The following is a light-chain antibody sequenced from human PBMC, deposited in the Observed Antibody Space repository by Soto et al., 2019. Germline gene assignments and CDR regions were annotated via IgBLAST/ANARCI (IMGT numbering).Light chain of an antibody. CDR1: SSDVGNYDL. Sequence: QSALTQPASVSGSPGQAITISCTGRSSDVGNYDLVSWYQQHPGKAPKLMIYEGTKRPSGVSNRFSGSKSANTASLTISGLQAEDEADYYCCSYVGSNTFVVFGGGTKLTVL. J-gene: IGLJ2*01. CDR3: CSYVGSNTFVV. CDR2: EGT. V-gene: IGLV2-23*03.